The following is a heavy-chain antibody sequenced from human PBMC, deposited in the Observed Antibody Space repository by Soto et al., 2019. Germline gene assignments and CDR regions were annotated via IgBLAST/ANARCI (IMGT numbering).Heavy chain of an antibody. D-gene: IGHD2-2*01. CDR3: ARGVRGSSTRSLGDYYYYYMDV. CDR2: INPNSGGT. CDR1: GYTFTGYY. J-gene: IGHJ6*03. V-gene: IGHV1-2*04. Sequence: ASVKVSCKASGYTFTGYYMHWVRQAPGQGLEWMGWINPNSGGTNYAQKFQGWVTMTRDTSISTAYMELSRLRSDDTAVYYCARGVRGSSTRSLGDYYYYYMDVWGKGTTVTVSS.